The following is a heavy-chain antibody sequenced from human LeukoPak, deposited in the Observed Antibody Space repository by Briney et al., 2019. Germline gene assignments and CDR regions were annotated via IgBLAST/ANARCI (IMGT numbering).Heavy chain of an antibody. Sequence: GGSLRLSCAASGFTFSDYYMSWIRQAPGKGLEWVSYISSSSTYTNYADSVKGRFTISRDNAKNPLFLQMNSLRAEDTAVYYCARHSGTYSTPFDHWGQGTLVTVSS. V-gene: IGHV3-11*03. CDR1: GFTFSDYY. CDR3: ARHSGTYSTPFDH. D-gene: IGHD1-26*01. J-gene: IGHJ4*02. CDR2: ISSSSTYT.